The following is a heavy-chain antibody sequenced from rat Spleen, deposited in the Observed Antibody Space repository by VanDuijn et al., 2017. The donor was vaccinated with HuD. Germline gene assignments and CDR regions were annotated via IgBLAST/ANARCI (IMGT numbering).Heavy chain of an antibody. CDR3: TRHRGNKYGFFDH. CDR1: GFTFNDYA. J-gene: IGHJ2*01. V-gene: IGHV5-27*01. Sequence: ELQLVESGGGLVQPGRSLKLSCAASGFTFNDYAMAWARQAPKKGLDWVAYITNTGGTTYYPDAVKGRFTIPRDNAKSTLYLQMNSLRSEDTATYYCTRHRGNKYGFFDHWGQGVMVTVSS. D-gene: IGHD4-5*01. CDR2: ITNTGGTT.